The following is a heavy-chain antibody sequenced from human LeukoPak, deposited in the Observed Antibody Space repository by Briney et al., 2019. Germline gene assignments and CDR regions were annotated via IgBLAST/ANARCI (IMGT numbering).Heavy chain of an antibody. CDR2: ISSSSSTI. CDR3: ARTFLDPRSYYDYVWGSYRQGNHDAFDT. J-gene: IGHJ3*02. D-gene: IGHD3-16*02. V-gene: IGHV3-48*04. Sequence: GGSLRLSCAASGFTFSSYGMHWVRQAPGKGLEWVSYISSSSSTIYYADSVKGRFTISRDNAKNSLYLQMNSLRAEDTAVYYCARTFLDPRSYYDYVWGSYRQGNHDAFDTWGQGTMVTVSS. CDR1: GFTFSSYG.